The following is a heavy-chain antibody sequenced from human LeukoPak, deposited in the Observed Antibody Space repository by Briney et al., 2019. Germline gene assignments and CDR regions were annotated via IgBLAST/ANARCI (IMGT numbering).Heavy chain of an antibody. CDR2: ISAYNGDT. Sequence: GASVNVSCKPSGYIFTSYGISWVRQAPGQGLEWMGWISAYNGDTHYAQKFQGRVTMTTDTSTITAYMELRSLRSDDTAMYYCARRGGKNYGDYLLYYYYMDVWGRGTTVTVSS. J-gene: IGHJ6*03. CDR3: ARRGGKNYGDYLLYYYYMDV. V-gene: IGHV1-18*01. D-gene: IGHD4-17*01. CDR1: GYIFTSYG.